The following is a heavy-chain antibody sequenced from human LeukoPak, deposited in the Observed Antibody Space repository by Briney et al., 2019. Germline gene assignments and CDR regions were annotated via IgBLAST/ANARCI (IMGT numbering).Heavy chain of an antibody. CDR2: INHSGST. CDR1: GGSFSGYY. CDR3: ARGVYYDSSGYSAAEYFQH. V-gene: IGHV4-34*01. Sequence: SETLSLTCAVYGGSFSGYYWSWIRQPPGKGLEWIGEINHSGSTNYNPSLKSRVTISVDKSKNQFSLRLSSVTAADTAVYFCARGVYYDSSGYSAAEYFQHWGQATLVTVSS. J-gene: IGHJ1*01. D-gene: IGHD3-22*01.